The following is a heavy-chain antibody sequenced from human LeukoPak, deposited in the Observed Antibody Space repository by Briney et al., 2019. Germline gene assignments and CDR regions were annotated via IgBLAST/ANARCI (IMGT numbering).Heavy chain of an antibody. J-gene: IGHJ4*02. CDR2: ISSSGTYI. CDR3: ARGGGSGYDLFDY. D-gene: IGHD5-12*01. CDR1: GFTFSSYS. V-gene: IGHV3-21*01. Sequence: GGSLRLSCAASGFTFSSYSMNWFRQAPGKGLEWVSSISSSGTYIYYADSVKGRFTISRDNAKNSLYLQMNSLRAEDTAMYYCARGGGSGYDLFDYWGQGTLVTVSS.